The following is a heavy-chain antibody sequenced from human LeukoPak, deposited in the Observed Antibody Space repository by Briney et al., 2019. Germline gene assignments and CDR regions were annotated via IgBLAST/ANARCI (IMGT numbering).Heavy chain of an antibody. Sequence: GGSLRLSCAASGFTFSSYGMHWVRQAPGKGLEWVAVIWYDGSNKYYADSVKGRFTISRDNSKNTLYLQMNSLRAEDTAVYYCARDLITMVRGVIIGRNYYYGMDVWGQETTVTVSS. CDR2: IWYDGSNK. CDR3: ARDLITMVRGVIIGRNYYYGMDV. D-gene: IGHD3-10*01. CDR1: GFTFSSYG. V-gene: IGHV3-33*01. J-gene: IGHJ6*02.